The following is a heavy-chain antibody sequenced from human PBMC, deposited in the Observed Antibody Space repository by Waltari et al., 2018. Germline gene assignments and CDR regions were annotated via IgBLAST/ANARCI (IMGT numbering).Heavy chain of an antibody. CDR3: ARESHTVVTPPSYFDY. V-gene: IGHV4-38-2*02. J-gene: IGHJ4*02. Sequence: QVQLQESGPGLVKPSETLSLTCTVSGYSISSGYYWGWIRQPPGKGLEWIGSIYHSGSTYYNPSLKSRVTISVDTSKNQFSLKLSSVTAADTAVYYCARESHTVVTPPSYFDYWGQGTLVTVSS. CDR1: GYSISSGYY. D-gene: IGHD2-21*02. CDR2: IYHSGST.